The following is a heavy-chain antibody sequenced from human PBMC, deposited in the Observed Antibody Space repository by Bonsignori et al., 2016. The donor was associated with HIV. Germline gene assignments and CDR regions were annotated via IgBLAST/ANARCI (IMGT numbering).Heavy chain of an antibody. J-gene: IGHJ4*02. D-gene: IGHD3-10*01. CDR2: ISFTGATM. Sequence: GGSLRLSCAVSGFSFDSHGMNWVRQAPGKGLEWISYISFTGATMYYADSIKGRFSISRDNAKNSVFLQMTNLRPEDTAVYYCARDGEFDERPLDYWGQGTQITVSS. V-gene: IGHV3-48*03. CDR1: GFSFDSHG. CDR3: ARDGEFDERPLDY.